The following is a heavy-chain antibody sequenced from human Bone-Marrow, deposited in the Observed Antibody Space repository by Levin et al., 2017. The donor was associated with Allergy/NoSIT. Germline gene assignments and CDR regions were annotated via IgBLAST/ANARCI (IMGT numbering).Heavy chain of an antibody. CDR2: ISSSTTYI. D-gene: IGHD4-17*01. J-gene: IGHJ4*02. CDR3: VREAGNGDPPV. V-gene: IGHV3-21*01. Sequence: PGESLKISCAASGFTFSTFSMIWVRQAPGKGLEWVSSISSSTTYIYLADSLKGRFTISRDNAKNSLYLHMNNLRVDDTAVYYCVREAGNGDPPVWGQGALVTVSS. CDR1: GFTFSTFS.